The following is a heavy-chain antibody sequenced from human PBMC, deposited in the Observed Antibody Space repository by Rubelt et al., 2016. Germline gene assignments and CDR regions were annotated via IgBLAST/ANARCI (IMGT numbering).Heavy chain of an antibody. V-gene: IGHV4-61*05. CDR1: GGSISSSSYY. CDR2: IYYSGST. CDR3: ARDDYGDGGDAFDI. D-gene: IGHD4-17*01. J-gene: IGHJ3*02. Sequence: QLQLQESGPGLVKPSETLSLTCTVSGGSISSSSYYWGWIRQPPGKGLEWIGYIYYSGSTNYNPSLKRGVTISVDTSKNQFSLKLSSVTAADTAVYYCARDDYGDGGDAFDIWGQGTMVTVSS.